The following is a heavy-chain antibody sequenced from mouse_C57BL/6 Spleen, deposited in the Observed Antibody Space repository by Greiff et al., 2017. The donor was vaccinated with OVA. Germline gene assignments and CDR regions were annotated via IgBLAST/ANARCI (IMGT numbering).Heavy chain of an antibody. J-gene: IGHJ4*01. CDR3: ARRDDSYSYYYAMGY. CDR2: IDPSDSYT. Sequence: VQLQQPGAELVMPGASVKLSCKASGYTFTSYRMHWVKQRPGQGLEWIGEIDPSDSYTNYNQKFKGKSTLTVDKSSSTAYMQLSSLTSEDSAVYYCARRDDSYSYYYAMGYWGQGTSVPVSS. V-gene: IGHV1-69*01. D-gene: IGHD2-12*01. CDR1: GYTFTSYR.